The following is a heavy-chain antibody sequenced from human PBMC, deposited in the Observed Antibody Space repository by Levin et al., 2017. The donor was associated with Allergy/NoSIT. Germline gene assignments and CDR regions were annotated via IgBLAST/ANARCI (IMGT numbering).Heavy chain of an antibody. CDR3: ARETSLDYGDYYYYYYMDG. V-gene: IGHV3-11*01. J-gene: IGHJ6*03. CDR2: ISSSGSTI. D-gene: IGHD4-17*01. CDR1: GFTFSDYY. Sequence: GGSLRLSCAASGFTFSDYYMSWIRQAPGKGLEWVSYISSSGSTIYYADSVKGRFTISRDNAKNSLYLQMNSLRAEDTAVYYCARETSLDYGDYYYYYYMDGWGKGTTVTVSS.